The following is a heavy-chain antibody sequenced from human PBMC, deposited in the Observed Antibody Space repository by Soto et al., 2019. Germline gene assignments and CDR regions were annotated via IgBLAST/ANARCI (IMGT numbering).Heavy chain of an antibody. CDR1: GYTFTTYY. D-gene: IGHD3-10*01. J-gene: IGHJ6*02. Sequence: ASGKVSCKASGYTFTTYYIHWVRQAPGQGLEWMGVINPSRGGTNYAQKFQGRATMTSDTSTSTVYMELNSLRSEDTAVYYCARANYGSGIAFYSMDVWGQGTTVTVSS. V-gene: IGHV1-46*01. CDR2: INPSRGGT. CDR3: ARANYGSGIAFYSMDV.